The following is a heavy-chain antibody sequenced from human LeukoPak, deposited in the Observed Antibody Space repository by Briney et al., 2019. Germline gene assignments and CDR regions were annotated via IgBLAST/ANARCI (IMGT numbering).Heavy chain of an antibody. J-gene: IGHJ3*02. CDR3: ARGRNNAFDI. CDR1: GDXVSSSSDA. V-gene: IGHV6-1*01. Sequence: SQTLSLTCGISGDXVSSSSDAWNWIRQSPSRGLKWLGRTYYRSNDYAVSVKTRMTINVDTSKNQVSLQLSSVTPEDTAVYYCARGRNNAFDIWGQGTMVTVSS. D-gene: IGHD1/OR15-1a*01. CDR2: TYYRSN.